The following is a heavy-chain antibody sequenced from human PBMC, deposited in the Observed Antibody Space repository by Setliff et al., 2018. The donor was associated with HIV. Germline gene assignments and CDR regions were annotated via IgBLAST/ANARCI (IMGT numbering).Heavy chain of an antibody. D-gene: IGHD6-19*01. CDR3: AARIAVAAPIFQDAFDI. CDR2: IIPIFGTA. Sequence: ASVKVSCKASGGTFSSYAISWVRQAPGQGLEWMGGIIPIFGTANYAQKFQGRVTITTDESTSTAYMELSSLRSEDTAVYYCAARIAVAAPIFQDAFDIWGQGTMVTVS. V-gene: IGHV1-69*05. J-gene: IGHJ3*02. CDR1: GGTFSSYA.